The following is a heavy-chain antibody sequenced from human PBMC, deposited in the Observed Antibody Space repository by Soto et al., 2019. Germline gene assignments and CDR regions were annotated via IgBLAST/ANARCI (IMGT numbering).Heavy chain of an antibody. J-gene: IGHJ6*02. V-gene: IGHV3-21*01. CDR3: ARDIRTHLYYDFWSGSSRGMDV. D-gene: IGHD3-3*01. Sequence: VQLVESGGGLVKPGGSLRLSCAASGFTFSSYSMNWVRQAPGKGLEWVSSISSSSSYIYYADSVKGRFTISRDNAKNSLYLQMNSLRAEDTAVYYCARDIRTHLYYDFWSGSSRGMDVWGQGTTVTVSS. CDR1: GFTFSSYS. CDR2: ISSSSSYI.